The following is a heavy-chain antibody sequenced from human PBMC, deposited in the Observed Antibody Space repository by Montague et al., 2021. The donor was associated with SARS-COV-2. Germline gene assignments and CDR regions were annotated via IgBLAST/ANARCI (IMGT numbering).Heavy chain of an antibody. V-gene: IGHV4-59*08. CDR3: ARRRERWSDAFDI. D-gene: IGHD2-15*01. Sequence: SETLSLTCTVYGGTNSRYYLSWIRQPTGTGLESTAYIYYSRSTNYNPSLKSRVTISVDTSKNQFSLKVRSVTAADTALYYCARRRERWSDAFDIWGQGTMVTVSS. CDR2: IYYSRST. J-gene: IGHJ3*02. CDR1: GGTNSRYY.